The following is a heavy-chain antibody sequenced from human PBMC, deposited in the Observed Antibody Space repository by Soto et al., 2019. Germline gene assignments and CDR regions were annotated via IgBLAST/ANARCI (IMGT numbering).Heavy chain of an antibody. CDR2: TRNKANSYTT. V-gene: IGHV3-72*01. D-gene: IGHD1-26*01. CDR3: APSGSLVRAEKNAFDI. CDR1: GFTFSDHY. Sequence: GGSLRLSCAASGFTFSDHYMDWVRQAPGKGPEWVGRTRNKANSYTTEYAASVKGRFTISRDDSKNSLYLQMNSLKTEDPAVYYCAPSGSLVRAEKNAFDIWGQGTMVTVSS. J-gene: IGHJ3*02.